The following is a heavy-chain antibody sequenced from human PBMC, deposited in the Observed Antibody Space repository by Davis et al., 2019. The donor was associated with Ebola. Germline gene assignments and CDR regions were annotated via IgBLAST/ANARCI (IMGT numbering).Heavy chain of an antibody. V-gene: IGHV1-18*04. D-gene: IGHD3-3*01. CDR2: INPHNGNT. Sequence: AASVKVSCKASGYTFTNYGITWVRQAPGQGLEWMGWINPHNGNTNYAQTLQGRVTMTTDTSTSTAYMELRSLRSDDTAVYYCARAPKPLYYDFWSGYYSWFDPWGQGTLVTVSS. J-gene: IGHJ5*02. CDR3: ARAPKPLYYDFWSGYYSWFDP. CDR1: GYTFTNYG.